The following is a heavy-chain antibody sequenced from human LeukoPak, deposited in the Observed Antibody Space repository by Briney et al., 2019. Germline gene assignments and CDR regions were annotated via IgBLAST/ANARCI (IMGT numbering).Heavy chain of an antibody. CDR2: MNPNSGNT. CDR3: ASSVVTARTLIY. Sequence: ASAKVSCKASGYTFTSYDINWVRQATGQGLEWMGWMNPNSGNTGYAQKFQGRVTMTRNTSISTAYMELSSLRSEDTAVYYCASSVVTARTLIYWGQGTLVTVSS. D-gene: IGHD2-21*02. J-gene: IGHJ4*02. CDR1: GYTFTSYD. V-gene: IGHV1-8*01.